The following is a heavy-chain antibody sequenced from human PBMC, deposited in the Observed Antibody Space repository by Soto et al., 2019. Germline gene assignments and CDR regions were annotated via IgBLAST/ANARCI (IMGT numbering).Heavy chain of an antibody. V-gene: IGHV1-18*04. CDR3: ARYPFYCSSTSCQKYYYYYGMDV. Sequence: ASVKVSCKASGYTFTSYGISWVRQAPGQGLEWMGWISAYNGNTNYAQKLQGRVTMTTDTSTSTAYMELRSLRSDGTAVCYCARYPFYCSSTSCQKYYYYYGMDVWGRGTTVTVSS. D-gene: IGHD2-2*01. CDR1: GYTFTSYG. CDR2: ISAYNGNT. J-gene: IGHJ6*02.